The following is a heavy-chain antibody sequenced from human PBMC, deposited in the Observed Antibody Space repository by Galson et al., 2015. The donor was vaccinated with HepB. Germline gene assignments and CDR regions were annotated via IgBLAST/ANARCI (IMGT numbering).Heavy chain of an antibody. D-gene: IGHD4-11*01. J-gene: IGHJ4*02. CDR1: GGSVTTYY. Sequence: TLSLTCTVSGGSVTTYYWSWIRQPPGKGREWVGYFYYTGSSNYNPSLQNRVTMSMDTSTNQFSLNLTSVTEADTAVYFCARSFPYSDYIDYWGQGILVTVS. CDR3: ARSFPYSDYIDY. V-gene: IGHV4-59*02. CDR2: FYYTGSS.